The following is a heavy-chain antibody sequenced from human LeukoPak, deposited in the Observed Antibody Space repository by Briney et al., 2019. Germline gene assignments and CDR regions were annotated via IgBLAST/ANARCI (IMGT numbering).Heavy chain of an antibody. CDR1: GFTFSSYG. CDR2: IRYDGSNK. D-gene: IGHD1-26*01. CDR3: AKGCGWEAAYYSYYMDV. V-gene: IGHV3-30*02. J-gene: IGHJ6*03. Sequence: PGGSLRLACAAYGFTFSSYGMPWVRQAPGRGLEWVAFIRYDGSNKYYADSVKGRFTISRDNSTSTLYLQMNSLRAEDTAVYYCAKGCGWEAAYYSYYMDVWGKGTTVTISS.